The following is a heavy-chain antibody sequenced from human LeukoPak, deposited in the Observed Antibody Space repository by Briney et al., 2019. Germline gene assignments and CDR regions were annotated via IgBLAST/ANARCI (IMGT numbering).Heavy chain of an antibody. D-gene: IGHD3-10*01. J-gene: IGHJ5*02. CDR2: IYTSGST. CDR3: ARGIRLGYGSGRDWFDP. Sequence: SETLSLTCTVSGGFISSYYWSWIRQPAGKGLEWIGRIYTSGSTNYNPSLKSRVTMSVDTSMNQFSLKLNSVTAADTAVYYCARGIRLGYGSGRDWFDPWGQGTLVTVSS. CDR1: GGFISSYY. V-gene: IGHV4-4*07.